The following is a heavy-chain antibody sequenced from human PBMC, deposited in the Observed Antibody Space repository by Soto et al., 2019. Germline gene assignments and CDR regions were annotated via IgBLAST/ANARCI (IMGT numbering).Heavy chain of an antibody. CDR3: APIGGAGQWLVRGFDY. J-gene: IGHJ4*02. CDR2: ISGSGGST. D-gene: IGHD6-19*01. Sequence: EVQLLESGGGLVQPGGSLRLSCAASGFTFSSYAMSWVRQAPGKGLEWVSAISGSGGSTYYADSVKGRFTISRDNSKNTLYLQMNSLRAEDTAVYDCAPIGGAGQWLVRGFDYWGQGTLVTVSS. V-gene: IGHV3-23*01. CDR1: GFTFSSYA.